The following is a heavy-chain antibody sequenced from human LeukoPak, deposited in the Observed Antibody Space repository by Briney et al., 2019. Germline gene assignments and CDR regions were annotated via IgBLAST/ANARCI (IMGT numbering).Heavy chain of an antibody. J-gene: IGHJ6*03. CDR3: ARASDYYGSGSYPWEIYYYYYYMDV. Sequence: SETLSLTCTVSGYSISSGYYWGWIRQPPGKGLEWIGSIYHSGSTYYNPSLKSRVTISVDTSKNQFSLKLSSVTAADTAVYYCARASDYYGSGSYPWEIYYYYYYMDVWGKGTTVTVSS. CDR1: GYSISSGYY. V-gene: IGHV4-38-2*02. D-gene: IGHD3-10*01. CDR2: IYHSGST.